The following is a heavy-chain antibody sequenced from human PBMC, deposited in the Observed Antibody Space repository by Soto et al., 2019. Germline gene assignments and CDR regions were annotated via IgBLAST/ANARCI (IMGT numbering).Heavy chain of an antibody. CDR1: GFTFSSYG. Sequence: PGGSLRLSCEASGFTFSSYGMHWVRQAPGQGLEWVAIISYDGRYKYYADSVEGRFTISRDNSKNTLYLQMNSLRLEDTAVYHCAKVSPEINWNDFDYWGQGTPVTVSS. J-gene: IGHJ4*02. V-gene: IGHV3-30*18. CDR3: AKVSPEINWNDFDY. CDR2: ISYDGRYK. D-gene: IGHD1-1*01.